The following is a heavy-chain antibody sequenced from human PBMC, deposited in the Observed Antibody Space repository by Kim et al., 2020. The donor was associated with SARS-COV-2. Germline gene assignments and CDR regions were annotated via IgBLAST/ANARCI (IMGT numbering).Heavy chain of an antibody. Sequence: GGSLRLSCVASGFTFSSYGMHWVRQAPGKGLEWVAVISYDGTNKYYADSVEGRFTISRDNSKNTLYLEMNSLRAEDTAVYYCAKTPQSPSGAWGQGTLVTVSS. CDR3: AKTPQSPSGA. D-gene: IGHD3-10*01. J-gene: IGHJ5*02. CDR1: GFTFSSYG. CDR2: ISYDGTNK. V-gene: IGHV3-30*18.